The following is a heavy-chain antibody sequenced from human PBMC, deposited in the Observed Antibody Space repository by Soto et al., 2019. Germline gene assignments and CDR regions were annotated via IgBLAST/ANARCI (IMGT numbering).Heavy chain of an antibody. CDR2: IYWDDDK. CDR1: GFSLTTTGVG. J-gene: IGHJ4*02. Sequence: QITLKESGPTLMKPTQTLTLTCTFSGFSLTTTGVGVGWIRQSPGKALEWLALIYWDDDKRYSPSLKSRLTITRDTSKNQVVLTMTNMDPVDTATYYCAHQREYYYDSTNEFDYWGQGTLVTVSS. CDR3: AHQREYYYDSTNEFDY. V-gene: IGHV2-5*02. D-gene: IGHD3-22*01.